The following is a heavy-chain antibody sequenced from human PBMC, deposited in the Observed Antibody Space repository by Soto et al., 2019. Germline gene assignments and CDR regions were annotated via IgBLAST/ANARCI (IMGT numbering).Heavy chain of an antibody. J-gene: IGHJ4*02. CDR1: GYTFIDYY. D-gene: IGHD6-19*01. CDR3: ARPPGYISDWYYFDL. Sequence: QVQLVQSGAEVKNPGASVKVSCEGSGYTFIDYYMHWVRQAPGQGFEWMGRISPKSGGTNYSQKFQGRVTMTWDTSRNTAYMELSSLMSEDTAVYYCARPPGYISDWYYFDLWGQGTLVTVAS. V-gene: IGHV1-2*02. CDR2: ISPKSGGT.